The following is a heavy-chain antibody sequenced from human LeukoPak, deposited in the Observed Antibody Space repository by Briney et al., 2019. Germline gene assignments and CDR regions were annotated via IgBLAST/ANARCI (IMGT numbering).Heavy chain of an antibody. J-gene: IGHJ5*02. V-gene: IGHV1-18*01. CDR1: GYTFTSYG. CDR2: ISTYDGNT. D-gene: IGHD3-10*01. CDR3: ARDIPAVWYYGSGSYPWFDP. Sequence: GASVKVSCKASGYTFTSYGISWGRRAPGQGLEGRGLISTYDGNTNYAQKLQSRVTMTTDISTRKAYMELRSLRSDDTAVYYCARDIPAVWYYGSGSYPWFDPWGQGTMVTVSS.